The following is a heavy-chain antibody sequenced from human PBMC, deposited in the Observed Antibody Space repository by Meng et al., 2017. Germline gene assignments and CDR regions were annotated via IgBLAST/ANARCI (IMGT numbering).Heavy chain of an antibody. CDR1: GDSITSSNYY. V-gene: IGHV4-39*07. Sequence: SETLSLTCTVSGDSITSSNYYWGWIRQPPGKGLEWIGSIYYNGRTDYNPSLKSRVTISVDTSKNQFSLKLSSVTAADTAVYYCAPYGSGNYWGFGYWGQGALVTV. CDR3: APYGSGNYWGFGY. D-gene: IGHD3-10*01. CDR2: IYYNGRT. J-gene: IGHJ4*02.